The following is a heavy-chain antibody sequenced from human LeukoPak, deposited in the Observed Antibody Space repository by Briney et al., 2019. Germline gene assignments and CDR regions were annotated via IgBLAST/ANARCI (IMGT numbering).Heavy chain of an antibody. V-gene: IGHV1-18*01. J-gene: IGHJ4*01. Sequence: GASVKVSCKASGYTFINYGISWVRQAPGQGLEWMGRISTYNGNTNYTQKLQGRVTMTTDTSTRTVYMELRSLRSDDTAIYYCTRDQLNWGQETLVTVSS. CDR3: TRDQLN. CDR2: ISTYNGNT. D-gene: IGHD1-1*01. CDR1: GYTFINYG.